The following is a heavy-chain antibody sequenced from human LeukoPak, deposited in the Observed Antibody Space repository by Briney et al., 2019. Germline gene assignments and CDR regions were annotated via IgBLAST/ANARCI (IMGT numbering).Heavy chain of an antibody. CDR3: ARGEGSAPGQFPHY. CDR2: INHSGST. Sequence: SETLSLTCAVYGGSFSGYYWSWIRQPPGKGLEWIGEINHSGSTNYNPSLKSRVTISVDTSKNQFSLKLSSVTAADTAVYYCARGEGSAPGQFPHYWGQGTLVTVSS. V-gene: IGHV4-34*01. CDR1: GGSFSGYY. J-gene: IGHJ4*02. D-gene: IGHD1-1*01.